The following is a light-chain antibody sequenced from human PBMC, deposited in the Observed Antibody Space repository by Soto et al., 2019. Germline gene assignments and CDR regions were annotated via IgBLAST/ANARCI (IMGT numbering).Light chain of an antibody. CDR1: QSFRGL. J-gene: IGKJ5*01. Sequence: EVVLTQSPFTLSLSPGARATLSCRASQSFRGLLAWYQQNPGQAPRLLIYDAYNRATGIPPRFSGSGSGTDFTLTISSLEPEDSAVYYCQQRHMWPITFGQGTRLEI. V-gene: IGKV3-11*01. CDR3: QQRHMWPIT. CDR2: DAY.